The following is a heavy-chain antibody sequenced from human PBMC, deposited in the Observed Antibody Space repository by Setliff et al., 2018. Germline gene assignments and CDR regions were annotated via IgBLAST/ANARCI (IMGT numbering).Heavy chain of an antibody. V-gene: IGHV1-18*01. CDR1: GYTFTSYG. CDR3: AREAGSYYSTDAFDI. CDR2: ISAYNGNT. Sequence: ASVKVSCKASGYTFTSYGISWVRQAPGQGLEWMGWISAYNGNTNYAQKLQGRVTTTTDTSTSTAYMELRSLRSDDTAVYYCAREAGSYYSTDAFDIWGQGTMVTVSS. D-gene: IGHD1-26*01. J-gene: IGHJ3*02.